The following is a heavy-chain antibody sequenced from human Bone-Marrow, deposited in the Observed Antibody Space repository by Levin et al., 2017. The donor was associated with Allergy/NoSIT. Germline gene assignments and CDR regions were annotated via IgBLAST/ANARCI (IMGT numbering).Heavy chain of an antibody. V-gene: IGHV4-4*02. D-gene: IGHD2-2*01. J-gene: IGHJ5*02. CDR1: GGAITSSNW. Sequence: SETLSLTCAVPGGAITSSNWWSWVRQSPGKGLEWIGEISHSGSTNYNPSLKSRVNMSLDKSKNQFSLRLSPVTAAATAVYYGAREEDCATGSCYDGWFDPWGQGTLVTASS. CDR2: ISHSGST. CDR3: AREEDCATGSCYDGWFDP.